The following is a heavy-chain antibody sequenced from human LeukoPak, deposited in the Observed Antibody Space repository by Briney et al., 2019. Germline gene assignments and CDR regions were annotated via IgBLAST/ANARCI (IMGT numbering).Heavy chain of an antibody. D-gene: IGHD2-2*02. CDR2: IIPIFGTA. CDR3: ARNGLGYCSSTSCYTNMDV. Sequence: SVKVSCKASGGTFSSYAISWVRQAPGQGLEWMGGIIPIFGTANYAQKFQGRVTITADESTSTAYMELSSLRSEDTAVYYCARNGLGYCSSTSCYTNMDVWGKGTTVTVSS. CDR1: GGTFSSYA. J-gene: IGHJ6*03. V-gene: IGHV1-69*13.